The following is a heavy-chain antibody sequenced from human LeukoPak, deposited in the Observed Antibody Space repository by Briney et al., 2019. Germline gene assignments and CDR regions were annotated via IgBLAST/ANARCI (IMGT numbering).Heavy chain of an antibody. CDR2: IRYSGST. CDR3: ARLVLGATAYFDY. J-gene: IGHJ4*02. CDR1: GGSISSYY. Sequence: SETLSLTCTVSGGSISSYYWSWIRQPPGKGLEWIGYIRYSGSTNYNPSLKNRVTISVDKSKNQFSLKLSSVTAADTAVYYCARLVLGATAYFDYWGQGTPVTVSS. D-gene: IGHD1-26*01. V-gene: IGHV4-59*08.